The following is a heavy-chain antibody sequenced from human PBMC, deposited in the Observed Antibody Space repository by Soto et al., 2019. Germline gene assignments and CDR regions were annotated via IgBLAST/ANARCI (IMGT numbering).Heavy chain of an antibody. V-gene: IGHV4-34*01. Sequence: SETLSLTCAVYGGSFSGYYWTWIRQPPGKGLEWIGEINHIGSTNYNPSLQSRVTISVDTSKNQFSLKLSSVTAADTAVYYCARYLSCDSISCQNWFDPWGQGTLVTVSS. D-gene: IGHD3-22*01. CDR3: ARYLSCDSISCQNWFDP. CDR2: INHIGST. CDR1: GGSFSGYY. J-gene: IGHJ5*02.